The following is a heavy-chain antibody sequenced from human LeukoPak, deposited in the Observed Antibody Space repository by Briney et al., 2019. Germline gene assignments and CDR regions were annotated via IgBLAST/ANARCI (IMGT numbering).Heavy chain of an antibody. CDR1: GFTFSSYS. CDR2: ISSTSYI. Sequence: GGSLRLSCAASGFTFSSYSMNWVRQAPGKGLEWVSSISSTSYIYYADSVKGRFTISRDNAKNSLYLQMNSLRADDTALYYCAGDGAAGGHGVPHTWGQGTLDTVSS. CDR3: AGDGAAGGHGVPHT. D-gene: IGHD4-17*01. V-gene: IGHV3-21*01. J-gene: IGHJ5*02.